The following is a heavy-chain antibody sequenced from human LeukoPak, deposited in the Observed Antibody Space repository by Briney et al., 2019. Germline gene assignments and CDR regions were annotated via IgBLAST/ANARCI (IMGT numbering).Heavy chain of an antibody. CDR3: AKTPDYYGSGSSSYIDC. CDR2: ISGSGGGT. D-gene: IGHD3-10*01. J-gene: IGHJ4*02. CDR1: GFTFSSYA. V-gene: IGHV3-23*01. Sequence: GGSLRPSCAASGFTFSSYAMSWVRQAPGKGLEWVSAISGSGGGTYYANSVKGRFTISRDNSRDTLCLQMNSLRAEDTALYFCAKTPDYYGSGSSSYIDCWGQGTLVSVSS.